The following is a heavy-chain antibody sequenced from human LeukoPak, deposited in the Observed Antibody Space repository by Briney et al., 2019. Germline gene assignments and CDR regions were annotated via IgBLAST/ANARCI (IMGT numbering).Heavy chain of an antibody. D-gene: IGHD3-16*01. CDR3: ARLGGFITANGEFDY. J-gene: IGHJ4*02. CDR1: GGSISSYY. CDR2: IYYSGST. Sequence: SETLSLTCTVSGGSISSYYWSWIRQPPGKGLEWIGYIYYSGSTNYNPSLKSRVTISVDTSKNQFSLKLSSVTAADTAVYYCARLGGFITANGEFDYWGQGTLVTVSS. V-gene: IGHV4-59*08.